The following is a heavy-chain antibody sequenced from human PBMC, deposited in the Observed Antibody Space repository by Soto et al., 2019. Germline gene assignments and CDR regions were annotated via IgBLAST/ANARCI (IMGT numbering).Heavy chain of an antibody. CDR1: GFTFSRYG. V-gene: IGHV3-33*01. CDR2: IWYDGSKK. D-gene: IGHD2-2*01. J-gene: IGHJ4*02. CDR3: TTGTSYKIDY. Sequence: QVQLVESGGGVVQPGRSLRLSCAASGFTFSRYGLHWVRQAPGKGLEWVAIIWYDGSKKYHADSVKGRFTISRDDSKNTLYLQMNSLRVEDTAVYYCTTGTSYKIDYWGQGTLVPVSS.